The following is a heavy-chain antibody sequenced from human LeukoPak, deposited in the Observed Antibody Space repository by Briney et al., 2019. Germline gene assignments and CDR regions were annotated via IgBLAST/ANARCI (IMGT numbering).Heavy chain of an antibody. J-gene: IGHJ4*02. V-gene: IGHV4-38-2*02. CDR1: GYSISSGYY. Sequence: PSETLSLTCTVSGYSISSGYYWGWIRQPPGKGLEWIGIFYHSGNSYYNPSLKSRVTISLDMSKNQFSLKLSSVTAADTAVYAREGGGFDYWGQGTLVTVSS. CDR2: FYHSGNS. CDR3: EGGGFDY. D-gene: IGHD3-16*01.